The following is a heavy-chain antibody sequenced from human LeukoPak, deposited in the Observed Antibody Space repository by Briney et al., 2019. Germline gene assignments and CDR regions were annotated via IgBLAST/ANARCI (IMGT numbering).Heavy chain of an antibody. D-gene: IGHD3-22*01. CDR3: AVNSWGSGFYL. Sequence: GGSLRLSCAASGFTFSSYEMNWVRQAPGKGLEWVADIKEDGSEKYYVDSLKGRFTISRDNAKNSLYLQMNSLRAEDTAVYYCAVNSWGSGFYLWGQGTLVTVSS. CDR1: GFTFSSYE. J-gene: IGHJ4*02. V-gene: IGHV3-7*01. CDR2: IKEDGSEK.